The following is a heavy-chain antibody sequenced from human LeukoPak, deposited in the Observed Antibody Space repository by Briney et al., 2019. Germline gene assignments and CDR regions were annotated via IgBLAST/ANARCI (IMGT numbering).Heavy chain of an antibody. CDR1: GGSFSGYY. V-gene: IGHV4-34*01. CDR3: ARGWGVLAIDY. CDR2: VNHSGST. D-gene: IGHD2-8*02. Sequence: SETLSLTCAVYGGSFSGYYWSWIRQPPGKGLEWIGEVNHSGSTNYNPSLKSRVIISVDTSKNQFSLKLSSVTAADTAVYYCARGWGVLAIDYWGQGTLVTVSS. J-gene: IGHJ4*02.